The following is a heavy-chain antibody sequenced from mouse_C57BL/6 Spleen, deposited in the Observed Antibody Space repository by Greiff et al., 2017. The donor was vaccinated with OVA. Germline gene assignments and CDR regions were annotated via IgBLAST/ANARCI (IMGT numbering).Heavy chain of an antibody. Sequence: EVQLQESVAELVRPGASVKLSCTASGFNIKNTYMHWVKQRPEQGLEWIGRIDPANGNTKYAPKFQGKATITADTSSNTAYLQLSSLTSEDTAIYYCAREKDYDYDEGYFDVWGTGTTVTVSS. CDR1: GFNIKNTY. D-gene: IGHD2-4*01. J-gene: IGHJ1*03. V-gene: IGHV14-3*01. CDR3: AREKDYDYDEGYFDV. CDR2: IDPANGNT.